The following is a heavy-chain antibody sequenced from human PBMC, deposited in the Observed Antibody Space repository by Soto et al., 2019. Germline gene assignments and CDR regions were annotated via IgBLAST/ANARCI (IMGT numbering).Heavy chain of an antibody. V-gene: IGHV4-4*02. CDR2: ISRTGNP. D-gene: IGHD2-15*01. CDR1: GGSISSGYW. Sequence: QVQLHESGPVLVRPSETLFLTYAVSGGSISSGYWWGWVRQPPGKGLEWIGEISRTGNPNYNPSLNSRVTISVDTSKNRCYLRLRSMTAADTAVYYCARKGDYSSDFWGQGTLVTVSS. J-gene: IGHJ4*02. CDR3: ARKGDYSSDF.